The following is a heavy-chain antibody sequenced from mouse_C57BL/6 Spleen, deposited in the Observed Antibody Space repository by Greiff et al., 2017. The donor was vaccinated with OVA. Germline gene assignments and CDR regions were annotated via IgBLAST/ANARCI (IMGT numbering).Heavy chain of an antibody. V-gene: IGHV5-9-1*02. CDR2: ISSGGDYI. CDR1: GFTFSSYA. Sequence: VKLVESGAGLVKPGGSLKLSCAASGFTFSSYAMSWVRQTPEKRLEWVAYISSGGDYIYYADTVKGRFTISRDNARNTLYLQMSSLKSEDTAMYYCTKLTGTNYFDYWGQGTTLTVSS. D-gene: IGHD4-1*01. CDR3: TKLTGTNYFDY. J-gene: IGHJ2*01.